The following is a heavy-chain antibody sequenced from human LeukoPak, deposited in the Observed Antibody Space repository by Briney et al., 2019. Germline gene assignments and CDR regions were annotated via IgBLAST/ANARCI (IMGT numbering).Heavy chain of an antibody. V-gene: IGHV4-59*12. CDR2: MYYSGST. CDR1: GGSISSYY. Sequence: SETLSLTCTVSGGSISSYYWSWIRQPPGKGLEWIGYMYYSGSTNYNPSTNYNPSLKSRVTISVDTSKNQFSLRLSSVTAADTAVYYCARDAYFDFWGQGTLVTVSS. J-gene: IGHJ4*02. CDR3: ARDAYFDF.